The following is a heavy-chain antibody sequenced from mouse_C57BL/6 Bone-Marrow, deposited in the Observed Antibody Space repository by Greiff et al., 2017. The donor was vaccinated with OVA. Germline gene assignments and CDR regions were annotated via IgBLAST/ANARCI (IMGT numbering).Heavy chain of an antibody. CDR1: GYSITSGYY. D-gene: IGHD1-1*01. Sequence: EVKLQESGPGLVKPSQSLSLTCSVPGYSITSGYYWNWIRQFPGNKLEWMGYISYDGSNNYNPSLKNRISITRDTSKNQFFLKLNSVTTEDTATYYCASEDCSSYAMDYWGQGTSVTVSS. CDR2: ISYDGSN. J-gene: IGHJ4*01. CDR3: ASEDCSSYAMDY. V-gene: IGHV3-6*01.